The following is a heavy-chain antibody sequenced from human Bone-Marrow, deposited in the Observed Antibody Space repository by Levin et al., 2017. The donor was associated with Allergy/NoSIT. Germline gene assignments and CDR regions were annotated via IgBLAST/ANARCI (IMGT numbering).Heavy chain of an antibody. V-gene: IGHV1-2*06. D-gene: IGHD2-8*01. CDR3: ARDSNGATSVPYFDN. Sequence: ASVKVSCKAAGYPFTDYYMHWVRQAPGQGLEWLGRVTPHSGVTSYAQKFQGRVTLTRDTSISTAYMELSRLQSGDTAIYYCARDSNGATSVPYFDNWGQGTLVTVSS. CDR1: GYPFTDYY. J-gene: IGHJ4*02. CDR2: VTPHSGVT.